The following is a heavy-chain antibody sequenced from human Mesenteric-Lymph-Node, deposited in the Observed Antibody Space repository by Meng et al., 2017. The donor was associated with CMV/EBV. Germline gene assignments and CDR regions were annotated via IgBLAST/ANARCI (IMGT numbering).Heavy chain of an antibody. CDR3: ATTNNWGFDY. CDR2: INIVEDKT. Sequence: QVQLVQSGAEVKKPGASVKVSCKASGYTFSSYAMHWVRQAPGQRLEWMGWINIVEDKTKTSQNFQGRVTLTRDTSANTAYMELSSLRSDDTAVYYCATTNNWGFDYWGQGTLVTVSS. J-gene: IGHJ4*02. CDR1: GYTFSSYA. V-gene: IGHV1-3*04. D-gene: IGHD3-16*01.